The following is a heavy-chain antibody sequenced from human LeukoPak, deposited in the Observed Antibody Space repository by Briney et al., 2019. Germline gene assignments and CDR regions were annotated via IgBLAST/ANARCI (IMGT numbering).Heavy chain of an antibody. CDR1: GFTFSHYG. V-gene: IGHV3-23*01. Sequence: GGSLRLSCAASGFTFSHYGMTWVRQAPGKGLEWVSAISGSGGSTYYAGSVKGRFTISRDNSKNTLYLQMNSLRAEDTAVYYCAKDRGSTSNRFDPWGQGTLVTVSS. J-gene: IGHJ5*02. CDR3: AKDRGSTSNRFDP. CDR2: ISGSGGST. D-gene: IGHD2-2*01.